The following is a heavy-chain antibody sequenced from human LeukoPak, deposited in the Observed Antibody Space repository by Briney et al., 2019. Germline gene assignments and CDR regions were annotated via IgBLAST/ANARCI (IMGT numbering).Heavy chain of an antibody. CDR2: ISSSGSTI. Sequence: GGSLRLSCAASGFTFSDYYMSWIRQAPGKGLEWVSYISSSGSTIYYADSVKGRFTISRDNAKNSLYLQMNSLRAEDTAVYYCARAAHGWYSSSWSHAPPFDPWGQGTLVTVSS. V-gene: IGHV3-11*01. D-gene: IGHD6-13*01. CDR3: ARAAHGWYSSSWSHAPPFDP. J-gene: IGHJ5*02. CDR1: GFTFSDYY.